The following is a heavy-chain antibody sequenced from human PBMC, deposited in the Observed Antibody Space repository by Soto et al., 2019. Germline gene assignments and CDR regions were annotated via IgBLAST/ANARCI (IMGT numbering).Heavy chain of an antibody. Sequence: GGSLRLSCAASGFTFDDYAMHWVRQAPGKGLEWVSGISWNSGSIGYADSVKGRFTISRDNAKNSLYLQMNSLRAEDTALYYCAKDNNFWSGYYIGAFDIWGKGTMVTVSS. J-gene: IGHJ3*02. V-gene: IGHV3-9*01. CDR1: GFTFDDYA. CDR2: ISWNSGSI. CDR3: AKDNNFWSGYYIGAFDI. D-gene: IGHD3-3*01.